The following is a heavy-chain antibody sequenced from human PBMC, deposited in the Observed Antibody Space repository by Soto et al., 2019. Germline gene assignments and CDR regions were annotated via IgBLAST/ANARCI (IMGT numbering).Heavy chain of an antibody. J-gene: IGHJ3*02. CDR1: VYTFTDCN. CDR3: ARDPTADSGEDAFDI. D-gene: IGHD1-26*01. Sequence: GASVKVSCKASVYTFTDCNIHWVRQAPGQGLEWMGIINPSGGGTSYAQKFQGRVTMTRDTSTSTVYMELSSLRSEDTALYYCARDPTADSGEDAFDIWGQGTLVTVSS. CDR2: INPSGGGT. V-gene: IGHV1-46*01.